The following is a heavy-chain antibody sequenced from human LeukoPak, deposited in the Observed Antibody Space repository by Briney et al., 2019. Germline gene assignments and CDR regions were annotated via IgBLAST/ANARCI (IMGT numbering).Heavy chain of an antibody. J-gene: IGHJ6*02. Sequence: SETLSLTCAVSGGSISSSNWWSWVRQPPGKGLEWIGEIYHSGSTNYNPSLKSRVTISVDKSKNQFSLKLSSVTAADTAVYYCATTVTTSLVSKRYYYYYYGMDVWGQGTTVTVSS. CDR2: IYHSGST. V-gene: IGHV4-4*02. CDR3: ATTVTTSLVSKRYYYYYYGMDV. D-gene: IGHD4-17*01. CDR1: GGSISSSNW.